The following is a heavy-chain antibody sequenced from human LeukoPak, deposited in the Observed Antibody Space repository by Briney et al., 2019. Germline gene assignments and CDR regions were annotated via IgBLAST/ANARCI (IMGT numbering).Heavy chain of an antibody. J-gene: IGHJ3*02. CDR3: AKWYYYDSSGYYYPADAFDI. Sequence: GGSLRLSCAASGFTFSSYAMSWVRQAPGKGLEWVSAISGSGGSTYYADSVKGRFTISRDNSKNTLYLQMDSLRAEDTAVYYCAKWYYYDSSGYYYPADAFDIWGQGTMVTVSS. CDR2: ISGSGGST. CDR1: GFTFSSYA. D-gene: IGHD3-22*01. V-gene: IGHV3-23*01.